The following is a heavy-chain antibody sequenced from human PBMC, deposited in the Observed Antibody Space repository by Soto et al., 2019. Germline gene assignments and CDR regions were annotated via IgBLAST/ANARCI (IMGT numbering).Heavy chain of an antibody. Sequence: QVQLVQSGPEVKKPGASVKVSCEASGYTFTTSGISWVRQAPGQGLEWMGWISTYNGDTNSAQKFQGRVTMTADTSTGTAYMELMSLKSHDTAVYYCARQGSWPYYYYGLDVWGQGTTVTVSS. CDR3: ARQGSWPYYYYGLDV. CDR1: GYTFTTSG. V-gene: IGHV1-18*01. J-gene: IGHJ6*02. D-gene: IGHD1-26*01. CDR2: ISTYNGDT.